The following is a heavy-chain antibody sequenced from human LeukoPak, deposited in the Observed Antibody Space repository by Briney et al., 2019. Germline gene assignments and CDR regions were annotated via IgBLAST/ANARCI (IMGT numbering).Heavy chain of an antibody. J-gene: IGHJ4*02. CDR2: IIPNSGAT. D-gene: IGHD5-18*01. Sequence: ASVKVSCKASGYTFTDYFLHWVREAPGQGLEWMGWIIPNSGATNYARKFQGRVTMTQGTSISAAYLDLGSLTSDDTAMYYCARGPAIGIDFWGQGTLVTVSS. CDR3: ARGPAIGIDF. CDR1: GYTFTDYF. V-gene: IGHV1-2*02.